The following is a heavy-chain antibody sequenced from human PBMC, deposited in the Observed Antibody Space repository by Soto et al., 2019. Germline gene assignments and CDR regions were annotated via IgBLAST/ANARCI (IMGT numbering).Heavy chain of an antibody. CDR1: GFTFSSSA. J-gene: IGHJ4*02. V-gene: IGHV3-21*01. CDR2: ISSSSSDI. CDR3: AREQNYDFWSGYYFGRPLDY. D-gene: IGHD3-3*01. Sequence: GGSLRLSCAASGFTFSSSAMSWVRRAPGEGLEWVSSISSSSSDIYYADSVKGRFTISRDNAKNSLYLQMNSLRAEDTAVYYCAREQNYDFWSGYYFGRPLDYWGQGTLVTVSS.